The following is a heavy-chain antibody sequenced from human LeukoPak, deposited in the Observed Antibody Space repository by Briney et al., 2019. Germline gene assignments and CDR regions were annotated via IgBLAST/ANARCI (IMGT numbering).Heavy chain of an antibody. CDR3: ARQRDTMIVVVIGGSWFDP. J-gene: IGHJ5*02. CDR2: IYYSGSN. V-gene: IGHV4-39*01. Sequence: SETLSLTCTVSRGSISTADYYWGWVRQPPGEGLEWIGSIYYSGSNYYNPSLKSRVTISVDTSKNQFSLKLSSVTAADTAVYYCARQRDTMIVVVIGGSWFDPWGQGTLVTVSS. CDR1: RGSISTADYY. D-gene: IGHD3-22*01.